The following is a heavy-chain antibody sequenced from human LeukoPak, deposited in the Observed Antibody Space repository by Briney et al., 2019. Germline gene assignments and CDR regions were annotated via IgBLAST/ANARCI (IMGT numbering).Heavy chain of an antibody. CDR2: INPNSGGT. Sequence: GASVKVSCKASGYTFAGYYMHWVRQAPGQGLEWMGWINPNSGGTNYAQKFQGRVTMTRDTSISTAYMELSRLRSEDTAVYYCAAPSYSSSWAFDYWGQGTLVTVSS. CDR3: AAPSYSSSWAFDY. J-gene: IGHJ4*02. V-gene: IGHV1-2*02. D-gene: IGHD6-13*01. CDR1: GYTFAGYY.